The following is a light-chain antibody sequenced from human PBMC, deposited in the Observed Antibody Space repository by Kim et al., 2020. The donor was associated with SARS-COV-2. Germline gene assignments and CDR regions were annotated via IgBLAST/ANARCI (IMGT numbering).Light chain of an antibody. J-gene: IGLJ3*02. CDR3: ETWDSDTRV. Sequence: QPVLTQSSSASASLGSSVKLTCTLSSGHSSYIIAWHQQQPGKAPRYLMKVEDSGGFNKGSGIPERFSGSSSGADRYLTISNLQSEDEADYYCETWDSDTRVFGGGTQLTVL. V-gene: IGLV4-60*03. CDR2: VEDSGGF. CDR1: SGHSSYI.